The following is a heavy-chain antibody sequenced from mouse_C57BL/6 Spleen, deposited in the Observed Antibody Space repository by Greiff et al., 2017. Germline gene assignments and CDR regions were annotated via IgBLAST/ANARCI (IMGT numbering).Heavy chain of an antibody. CDR3: ARSSSCNFEY. V-gene: IGHV1-18*01. CDR2: INPNNGGT. Sequence: VQLQQSGPELVKPGASVKIPCKASGYTFTDYNMDWVKQSHGKSLEWIGDINPNNGGTIYNQKFKGKATLTVDKSSSTAYMELRSLTSVGTAVYYCARSSSCNFEYWGEEATLTVSS. CDR1: GYTFTDYN. J-gene: IGHJ2*01.